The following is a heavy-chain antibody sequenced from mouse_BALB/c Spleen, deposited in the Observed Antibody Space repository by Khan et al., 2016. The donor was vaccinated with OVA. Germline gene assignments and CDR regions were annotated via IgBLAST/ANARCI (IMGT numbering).Heavy chain of an antibody. CDR3: ARDYWFVY. J-gene: IGHJ3*01. CDR2: ISSGGST. V-gene: IGHV5-6-5*01. Sequence: EVELVESGGGLVKPGGSLKVSCAASGFTFSNYAMSWVRQTPEKRLEWVASISSGGSTYYPDNVKGRFTFSRDNARNILYLQMSSLRSEDTVMYYCARDYWFVYWGQGTLVTVSA. CDR1: GFTFSNYA.